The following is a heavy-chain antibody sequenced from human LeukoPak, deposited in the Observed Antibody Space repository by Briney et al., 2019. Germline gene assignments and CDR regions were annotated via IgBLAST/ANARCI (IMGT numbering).Heavy chain of an antibody. J-gene: IGHJ4*02. CDR2: IKQDGSEE. CDR3: ARRYFDH. V-gene: IGHV3-7*01. Sequence: AGGSLRLSCAASGFTFSDFWMSWVRQAPGKGLEWVANIKQDGSEEYYVDSVKGRFAISRDNAKNSLYLQMNGLRAEDTAVYYCARRYFDHWGQGTLVTVSS. CDR1: GFTFSDFW.